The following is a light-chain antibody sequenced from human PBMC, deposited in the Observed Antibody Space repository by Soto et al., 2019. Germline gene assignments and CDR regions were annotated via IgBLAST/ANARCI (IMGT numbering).Light chain of an antibody. V-gene: IGKV3-15*01. CDR2: GAS. J-gene: IGKJ2*01. CDR1: QSISSN. CDR3: QQYKDWPPYT. Sequence: EILLTQSQATLSVSPGERVTVSCRASQSISSNLAWYQQRPGQAPTLLVYGASTRATGVPDRFSGDRSGTEFTLTISSLQSEDIAVYFCQQYKDWPPYTFGRGTKLEI.